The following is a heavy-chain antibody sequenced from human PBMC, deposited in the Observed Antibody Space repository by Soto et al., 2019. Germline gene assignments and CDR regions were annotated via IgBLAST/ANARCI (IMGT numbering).Heavy chain of an antibody. D-gene: IGHD5-18*01. V-gene: IGHV5-10-1*01. CDR3: ARLKYSYGIYYYYYGMDV. CDR1: GYSFTSYW. CDR2: IDPSDSYT. Sequence: GESLKISCKGSGYSFTSYWISWVRQMPGKGLEWMGRIDPSDSYTNYSPSFQGHVTISADKSISTAYLQWSSLKASDTAMYYCARLKYSYGIYYYYYGMDVWGQGTTVTVSS. J-gene: IGHJ6*02.